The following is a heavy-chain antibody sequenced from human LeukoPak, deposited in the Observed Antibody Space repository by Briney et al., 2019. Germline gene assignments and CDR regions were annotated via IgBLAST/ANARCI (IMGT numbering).Heavy chain of an antibody. D-gene: IGHD3-22*01. Sequence: GGSVRLSCAASGFTFSSYWMHWVRQAPGKGLVWVSRINSDGSSTSYADSVKGRFTISRDNAKNTLYLQMNSLRAEDTAVYYCARTYYYDSSGYYYDYWGQGTLVTVSS. CDR1: GFTFSSYW. CDR2: INSDGSST. J-gene: IGHJ4*02. V-gene: IGHV3-74*01. CDR3: ARTYYYDSSGYYYDY.